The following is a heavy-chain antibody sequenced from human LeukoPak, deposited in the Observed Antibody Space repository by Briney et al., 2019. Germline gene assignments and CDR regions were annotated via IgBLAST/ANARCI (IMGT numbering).Heavy chain of an antibody. CDR2: ISYDGSNK. J-gene: IGHJ4*02. Sequence: GGSLRLSCAASGFTFSSYGMHWVRQAPGKGLEWVAVISYDGSNKYYADSVKGRFTISRDNSKNTLYLQMNSLRAEDTAVYYCAKSGVVRGVIDYWGQGTLVTVSS. D-gene: IGHD3-10*01. CDR1: GFTFSSYG. V-gene: IGHV3-30*18. CDR3: AKSGVVRGVIDY.